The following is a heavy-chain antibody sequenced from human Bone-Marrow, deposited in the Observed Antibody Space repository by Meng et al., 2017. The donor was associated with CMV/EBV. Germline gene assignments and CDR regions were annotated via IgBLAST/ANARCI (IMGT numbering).Heavy chain of an antibody. J-gene: IGHJ6*02. CDR2: ISSSSSYI. Sequence: GGSLRLSCAASGFTFSSYSMNWVHQAPGKGLEWVSSISSSSSYIYYADSVKGRFTISRDNAKNSLYLQMNSLRAEDTAVYYCASTQPDGYDFWSGGSYYYYGMDVWGQGTTVTVSS. CDR1: GFTFSSYS. CDR3: ASTQPDGYDFWSGGSYYYYGMDV. V-gene: IGHV3-21*01. D-gene: IGHD3-3*01.